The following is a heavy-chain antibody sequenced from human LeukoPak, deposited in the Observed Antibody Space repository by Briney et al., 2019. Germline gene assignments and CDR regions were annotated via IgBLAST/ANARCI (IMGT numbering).Heavy chain of an antibody. V-gene: IGHV4-4*02. Sequence: SETLSLTCAVSGGSISSNNWRSWGRQPPGKGLEWIGEIYHSGSTNYNPSLKSRVTISVDKSKNQFSLKLSSVTAADTAVYYCARVGGWTGYYGMDVWGQGTTVTVSS. CDR1: GGSISSNNW. CDR3: ARVGGWTGYYGMDV. CDR2: IYHSGST. D-gene: IGHD3/OR15-3a*01. J-gene: IGHJ6*02.